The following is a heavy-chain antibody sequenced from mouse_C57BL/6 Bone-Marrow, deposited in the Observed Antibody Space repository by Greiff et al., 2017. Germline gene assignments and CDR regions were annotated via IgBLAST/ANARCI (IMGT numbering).Heavy chain of an antibody. Sequence: DVKLQESGAELVRPGASVKLSCTASGFNIKDDYMHWVKQRPEQGLEWIGWIDPENGDTEYASKFQGKATITADTSSNTAYLQLSSLTSEDTAVYYCTTEDDEAMDYWGQGTSVTVSS. CDR3: TTEDDEAMDY. CDR2: IDPENGDT. J-gene: IGHJ4*01. CDR1: GFNIKDDY. D-gene: IGHD2-12*01. V-gene: IGHV14-4*01.